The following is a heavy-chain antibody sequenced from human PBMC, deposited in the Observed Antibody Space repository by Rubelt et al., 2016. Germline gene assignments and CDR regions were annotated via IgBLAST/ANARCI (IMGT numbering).Heavy chain of an antibody. CDR3: ARDSRGYDFWSS. D-gene: IGHD3-3*01. CDR1: GGAISTYY. J-gene: IGHJ4*02. Sequence: QVQLQESGPGLVKPSETLSLTCTVSGGAISTYYWNWIRQPAGKGLEWIGRIYTSGSTNYNPSLKSRVTMSVDTSKNQFSLKVGAVNAADTAVYYCARDSRGYDFWSSWGQGTLVTVSA. V-gene: IGHV4-4*07. CDR2: IYTSGST.